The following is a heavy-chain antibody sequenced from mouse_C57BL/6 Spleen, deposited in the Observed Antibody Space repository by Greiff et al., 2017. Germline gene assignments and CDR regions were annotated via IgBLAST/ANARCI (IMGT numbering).Heavy chain of an antibody. D-gene: IGHD2-3*01. CDR1: GYTFTSYW. Sequence: QVQLQQPGAELVKPGASVKLSCKASGYTFTSYWMHWVKQRPGQGLEWIGMIHPNSGSTNYNEKFKSKATLTVDKSSSTAYMQLSSLTSEDSAVYYCARMPDGYYRYFDVWGTGTTVTVSS. V-gene: IGHV1-64*01. J-gene: IGHJ1*03. CDR3: ARMPDGYYRYFDV. CDR2: IHPNSGST.